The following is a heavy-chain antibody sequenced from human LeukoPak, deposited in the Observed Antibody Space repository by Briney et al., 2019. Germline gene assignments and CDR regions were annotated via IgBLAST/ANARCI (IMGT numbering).Heavy chain of an antibody. CDR2: IRYDGSNK. CDR1: GFTFISYA. D-gene: IGHD3-16*02. Sequence: GGSLRLSCAASGFTFISYAMHWFRQAPGKGLEWVALIRYDGSNKYYADSVQGRFTISRDNYNNTLYLQMNSLRAEDTGVYYCAKDRHGSQSSREDYWGQGTLVTVSS. CDR3: AKDRHGSQSSREDY. V-gene: IGHV3-30*02. J-gene: IGHJ4*02.